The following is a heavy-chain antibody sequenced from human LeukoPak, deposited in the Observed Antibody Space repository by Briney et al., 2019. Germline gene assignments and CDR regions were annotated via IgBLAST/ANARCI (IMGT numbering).Heavy chain of an antibody. V-gene: IGHV3-20*04. CDR3: ARDRPADMITFGGVSLYYYYMDV. CDR1: GFTFDDYA. CDR2: INWNGGST. D-gene: IGHD3-16*01. J-gene: IGHJ6*03. Sequence: GGSLRLSCAASGFTFDDYAMSWVRQAPGKGLEWVSGINWNGGSTGYADSVKGRFTISRDNAKNSLYLQMNSLRAEDTALYYCARDRPADMITFGGVSLYYYYMDVWGKGTTVTVSS.